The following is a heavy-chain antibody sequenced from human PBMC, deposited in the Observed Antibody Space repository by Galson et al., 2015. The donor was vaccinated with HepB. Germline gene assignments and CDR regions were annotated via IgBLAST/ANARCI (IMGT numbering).Heavy chain of an antibody. CDR1: GFTFSSYS. CDR2: ISSSSSYI. J-gene: IGHJ4*02. Sequence: SLRLSCAASGFTFSSYSMNWVRQAPGKGLEWVSSISSSSSYIYYADSVKGRFTISRDNAKNSLYLQMNSLRAEDTAVYYCARDCSYYDSSGYYYDCETPFDYWGQGTLVTVSS. CDR3: ARDCSYYDSSGYYYDCETPFDY. D-gene: IGHD3-22*01. V-gene: IGHV3-21*01.